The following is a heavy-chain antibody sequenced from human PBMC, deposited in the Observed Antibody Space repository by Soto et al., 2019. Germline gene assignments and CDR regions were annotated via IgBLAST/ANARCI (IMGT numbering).Heavy chain of an antibody. J-gene: IGHJ4*02. V-gene: IGHV2-5*02. CDR1: GFSLSTSGVG. Sequence: SGPTLVKPTQTLTLTCTFSGFSLSTSGVGVGWIRQPPGKALEWLALIYWDDDKRYSPSLKSRLTITKDTSKNQVVLTMTNMDPVDTATYYCARTLTRYSSSWYFDYWGQGTLVTVSS. D-gene: IGHD6-13*01. CDR2: IYWDDDK. CDR3: ARTLTRYSSSWYFDY.